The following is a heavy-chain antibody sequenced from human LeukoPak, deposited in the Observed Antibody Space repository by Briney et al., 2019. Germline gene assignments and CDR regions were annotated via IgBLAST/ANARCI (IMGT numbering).Heavy chain of an antibody. J-gene: IGHJ5*02. D-gene: IGHD1-26*01. Sequence: SETLSLTCTVSGVSISSYYWSWIRQSPGKGLEWVGYVYNSGSANYNPSLKSRVTILVDTSKNRFSLKLSSVTAADTAMYYCAREGESGSYLWFDPWGQGTLVTVSS. CDR2: VYNSGSA. V-gene: IGHV4-59*01. CDR1: GVSISSYY. CDR3: AREGESGSYLWFDP.